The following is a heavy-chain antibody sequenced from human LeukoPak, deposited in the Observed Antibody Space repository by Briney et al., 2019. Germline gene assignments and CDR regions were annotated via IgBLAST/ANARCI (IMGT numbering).Heavy chain of an antibody. CDR3: ARADIVGATMTFDY. D-gene: IGHD1-26*01. V-gene: IGHV4-59*11. J-gene: IGHJ4*02. Sequence: PSETLSLTCTVSGGSISSHYWSWIRQPPGKGLEWIGYIYYSGSTNYNPSLKSRVTISVDTSKNQFFLKLSSVTAADTAVYYCARADIVGATMTFDYWGQGTLVTVSS. CDR1: GGSISSHY. CDR2: IYYSGST.